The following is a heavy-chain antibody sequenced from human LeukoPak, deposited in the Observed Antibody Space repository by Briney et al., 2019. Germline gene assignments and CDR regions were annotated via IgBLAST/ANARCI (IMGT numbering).Heavy chain of an antibody. D-gene: IGHD3-22*01. Sequence: ASVKVSCKASGYTFTSYGISWVRQAPGQGLEWMGWISAYNGNTNYAQKLQGRVTMTTDTPTSTAYMELRSLRSDDTAVYYCARIVYYYDSSGSIYYFDYWGQGTLVTVSS. V-gene: IGHV1-18*01. J-gene: IGHJ4*02. CDR2: ISAYNGNT. CDR3: ARIVYYYDSSGSIYYFDY. CDR1: GYTFTSYG.